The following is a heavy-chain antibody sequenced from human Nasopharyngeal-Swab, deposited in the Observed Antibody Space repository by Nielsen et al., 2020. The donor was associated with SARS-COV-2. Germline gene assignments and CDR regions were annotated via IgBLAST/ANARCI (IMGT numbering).Heavy chain of an antibody. CDR2: ISYDGSNK. D-gene: IGHD1-26*01. CDR3: AKTPYPWELVGAFDI. J-gene: IGHJ3*02. CDR1: GFTFSSYG. V-gene: IGHV3-30*18. Sequence: GESLKISCAASGFTFSSYGMHWVLQAPGKGLEWVAVISYDGSNKYYADSVKGRFTISRDNSKNTLYLQMNSLRAEDTAVYYCAKTPYPWELVGAFDIWGQGTMVTVSS.